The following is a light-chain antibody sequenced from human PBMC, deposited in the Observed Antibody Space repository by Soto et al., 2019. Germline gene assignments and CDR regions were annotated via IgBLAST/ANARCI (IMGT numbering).Light chain of an antibody. J-gene: IGLJ3*02. CDR1: ASNIGGNT. V-gene: IGLV1-44*01. CDR2: SND. CDR3: AAWDDSLNGWV. Sequence: HSVLTQPPSASGTPGQRVTISCSGSASNIGGNTVNWYQQLPGTAPKLLIYSNDQRPSGVPDRFSGSKSGTSASLAISGLQSAHEADYYCAAWDDSLNGWVFGGGTQLTVL.